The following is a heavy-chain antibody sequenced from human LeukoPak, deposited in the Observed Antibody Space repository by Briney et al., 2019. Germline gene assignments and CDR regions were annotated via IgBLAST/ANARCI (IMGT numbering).Heavy chain of an antibody. V-gene: IGHV3-30-3*02. Sequence: PGGSLRLSCAASGFTFSSYAMHWVRQAPGKGLEWVAVISYDGSNKYYADSVKGRFTISRDNSKNTLYLQMNSLRAEDTAVYYCAKTDDFCSSTSCPGYWGQGTLVTVSS. CDR1: GFTFSSYA. D-gene: IGHD2-2*01. J-gene: IGHJ4*02. CDR2: ISYDGSNK. CDR3: AKTDDFCSSTSCPGY.